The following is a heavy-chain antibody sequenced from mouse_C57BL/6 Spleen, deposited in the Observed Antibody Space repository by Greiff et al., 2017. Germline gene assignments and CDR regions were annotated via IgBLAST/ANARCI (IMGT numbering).Heavy chain of an antibody. CDR3: TYYGSDAMDY. V-gene: IGHV1-15*01. CDR1: GYTFTDYE. J-gene: IGHJ4*01. CDR2: IDPETGGT. Sequence: QFQLQQSGAELVRPGASVTLSCKASGYTFTDYEMHWVKQTPVHGLEWIGAIDPETGGTAYNQKFKGKAILTADKSSSTAYMELRSLTSEDSAVYYCTYYGSDAMDYWGQGTSVTVSS. D-gene: IGHD1-1*01.